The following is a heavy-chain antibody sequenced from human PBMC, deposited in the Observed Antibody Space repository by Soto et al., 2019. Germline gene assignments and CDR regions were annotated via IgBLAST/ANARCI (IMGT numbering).Heavy chain of an antibody. CDR2: ISCSNGYT. V-gene: IGHV1-18*04. D-gene: IGHD3-22*01. J-gene: IGHJ4*02. CDR3: ARVASSGYSTFDS. Sequence: ASVKVSCKTSGYTFTSYGIAWVRQAPGQGLEWMGWISCSNGYTDYARKVQGRIMMTTDTSTNTAYMDLSSLRSDDTAVYYCARVASSGYSTFDSWGQGTLVTVSS. CDR1: GYTFTSYG.